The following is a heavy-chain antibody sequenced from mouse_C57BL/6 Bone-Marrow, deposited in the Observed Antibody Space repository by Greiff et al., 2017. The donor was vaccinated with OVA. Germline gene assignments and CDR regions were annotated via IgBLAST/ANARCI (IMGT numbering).Heavy chain of an antibody. Sequence: EVQGVESGGGLVQPGGSLSLSCAASGFTFTDYYMSWVRQPPGQALEWLGFIRNKANGYTTEYSASVKGRFTISRATSQSILYLQMHALRADDSAAYYCARYMGGRGLYIDVWGTGTTVTVSS. D-gene: IGHD3-2*02. CDR3: ARYMGGRGLYIDV. CDR1: GFTFTDYY. V-gene: IGHV7-3*01. J-gene: IGHJ1*03. CDR2: IRNKANGYTT.